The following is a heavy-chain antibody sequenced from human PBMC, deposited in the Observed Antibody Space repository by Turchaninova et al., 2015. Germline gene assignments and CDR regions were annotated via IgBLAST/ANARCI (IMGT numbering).Heavy chain of an antibody. J-gene: IGHJ2*01. V-gene: IGHV1-3*01. Sequence: QVQLVQSGAEVKKPGASVKVSCKASGYTFTRYTMHWVRQAPGPSLDWMGWINEGHGNKKYSQKFQGRVTITRDTSASTAYMELSSLRSEDTAVYYCARDLPFYGGNSNWYFDLWGRGTLVTVSS. CDR1: GYTFTRYT. CDR2: INEGHGNK. D-gene: IGHD4-23*01. CDR3: ARDLPFYGGNSNWYFDL.